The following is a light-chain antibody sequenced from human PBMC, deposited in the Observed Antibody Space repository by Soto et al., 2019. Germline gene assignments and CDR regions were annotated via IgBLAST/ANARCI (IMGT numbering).Light chain of an antibody. V-gene: IGKV1-5*03. Sequence: DIHMTQSPSTLSASLGDSVTITCRASQSISIWLVWYQQKPGRAPNLLIYGTSSLESGVPSRFSGSGSGTEFTLTISSLQPEDFATYYCQHYNDYSWTFGQGTKLEIK. CDR1: QSISIW. CDR3: QHYNDYSWT. CDR2: GTS. J-gene: IGKJ1*01.